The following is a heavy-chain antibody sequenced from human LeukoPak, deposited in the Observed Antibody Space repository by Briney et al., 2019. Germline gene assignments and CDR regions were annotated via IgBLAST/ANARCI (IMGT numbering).Heavy chain of an antibody. CDR3: ARVVGSVVVAAYFDY. J-gene: IGHJ4*02. Sequence: PSETLSLTCTVSGGSISSYYWSWIRQPPGKGLEWIGYIYYSGSTNYNPSLKSRVTISVDTSKNQFSLKLSSVTAADTAVYYCARVVGSVVVAAYFDYRGQGTLVTVSS. V-gene: IGHV4-59*01. D-gene: IGHD2-15*01. CDR1: GGSISSYY. CDR2: IYYSGST.